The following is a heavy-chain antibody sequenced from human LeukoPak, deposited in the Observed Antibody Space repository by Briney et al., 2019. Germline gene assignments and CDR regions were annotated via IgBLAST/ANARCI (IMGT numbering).Heavy chain of an antibody. V-gene: IGHV4-59*08. CDR1: GGSISTDY. Sequence: SETLSLTCTVSGGSISTDYRTWVRQPPGKGLEWDGYIYYSGSTNYNPSLKSRVTISVDTSKNQFSLKHSSVTAADTALYYCARHGQEGDLYGSGSYKVYDIWGQGTVVSVSS. D-gene: IGHD3-10*01. CDR3: ARHGQEGDLYGSGSYKVYDI. J-gene: IGHJ3*02. CDR2: IYYSGST.